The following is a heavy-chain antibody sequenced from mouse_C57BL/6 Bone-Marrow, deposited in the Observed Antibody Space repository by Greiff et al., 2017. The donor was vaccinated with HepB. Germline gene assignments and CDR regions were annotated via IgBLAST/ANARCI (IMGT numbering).Heavy chain of an antibody. CDR1: GYTFTSYG. J-gene: IGHJ2*01. D-gene: IGHD1-1*01. CDR2: IYPRSGNT. CDR3: AREEGSSFFDY. Sequence: QVQLQQSGAELARPGASVKLSCKASGYTFTSYGISWVKQSTGQGLEWIGEIYPRSGNTYYNEKFKGKATLTADKSSSTAYMELRSLTSEDSAVYFCAREEGSSFFDYWGQGTTLTVSS. V-gene: IGHV1-81*01.